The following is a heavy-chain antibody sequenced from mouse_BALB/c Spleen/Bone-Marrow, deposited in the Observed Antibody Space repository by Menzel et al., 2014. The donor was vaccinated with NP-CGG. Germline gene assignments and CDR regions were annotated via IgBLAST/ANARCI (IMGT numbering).Heavy chain of an antibody. J-gene: IGHJ3*01. D-gene: IGHD2-4*01. V-gene: IGHV1-67*01. CDR2: ISTYSGNT. CDR3: ARGIYYDSTWFAY. Sequence: QVQLQQSGPELVRPGVSVKTSCKGSGYTFTDYAMHWVKQSHAKSLEWIGVISTYSGNTNYNQKFKGKATMTVDESSSTAYMELARLTSEDSAIYYCARGIYYDSTWFAYWGQGTLVTVSA. CDR1: GYTFTDYA.